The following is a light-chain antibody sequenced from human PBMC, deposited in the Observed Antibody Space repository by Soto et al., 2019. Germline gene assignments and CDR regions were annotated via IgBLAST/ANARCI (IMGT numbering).Light chain of an antibody. V-gene: IGKV1-5*03. Sequence: DIHMTQSPSTLSASLGDRVTITCRASQSISGWLAWYQQKPGKAPKLLIYKASSLESEVPSRFSGSGSGTEFTLTISSLQPDDFATYYCQQYYSFWTFGQGTKVDIK. CDR1: QSISGW. J-gene: IGKJ1*01. CDR3: QQYYSFWT. CDR2: KAS.